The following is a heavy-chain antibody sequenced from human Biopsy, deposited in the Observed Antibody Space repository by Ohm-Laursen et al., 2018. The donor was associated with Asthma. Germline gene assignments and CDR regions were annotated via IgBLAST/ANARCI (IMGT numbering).Heavy chain of an antibody. D-gene: IGHD2-2*01. CDR3: ARKAGSCISRTCYSLDF. CDR2: INSVFGTT. V-gene: IGHV1-69*13. Sequence: SLKVSCKSLGGTFNTYVIGWVRRAPGQGLEGMGGINSVFGTTTYPQKFQDRVTITADDSTSTVYMELSSLRSEDTAVYYCARKAGSCISRTCYSLDFWGQGTLVTVSS. CDR1: GGTFNTYV. J-gene: IGHJ4*02.